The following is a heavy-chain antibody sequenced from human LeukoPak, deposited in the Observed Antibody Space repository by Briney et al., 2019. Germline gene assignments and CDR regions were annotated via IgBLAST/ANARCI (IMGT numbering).Heavy chain of an antibody. CDR2: ISYDGSNK. D-gene: IGHD2-2*01. J-gene: IGHJ4*02. CDR3: AKETLYCSSTSCYSYFDY. CDR1: GFTFSSYG. V-gene: IGHV3-30*18. Sequence: GRSLRLSCAASGFTFSSYGTHWVRQAPGKGLEWVAVISYDGSNKYYADSVKGRFTISRDNFKNTLYLQMNSLRAEDTAVYYCAKETLYCSSTSCYSYFDYWGQGTLVTVSS.